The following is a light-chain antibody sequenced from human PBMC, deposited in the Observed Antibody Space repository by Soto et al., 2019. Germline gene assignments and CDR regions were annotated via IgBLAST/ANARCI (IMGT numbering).Light chain of an antibody. J-gene: IGKJ1*01. CDR3: QQYGDRVT. V-gene: IGKV3-20*01. CDR1: QSVAGSH. CDR2: GAS. Sequence: EIVSTQSPGTLSLSPGERATLSCRASQSVAGSHLARYQQKPGQPPRLLIYGASSRATDIPDRFSGSGSGTDFSLTVSRLGREGFGVYSCQQYGDRVTLGQGTKVDIK.